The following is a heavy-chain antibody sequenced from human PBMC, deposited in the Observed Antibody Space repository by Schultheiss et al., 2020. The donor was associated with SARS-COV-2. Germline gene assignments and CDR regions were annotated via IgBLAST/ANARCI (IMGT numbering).Heavy chain of an antibody. V-gene: IGHV3-30*01. CDR2: ISYDGSNK. CDR3: EAAAGDDAFDI. Sequence: GGSLRLSCAASGFTFSSYAMHWVRQAPGKGLEWVAVISYDGSNKYYADSVKGRFTISRDNSKNTLYLQMNSLRAEDTAVYYCEAAAGDDAFDIWGQGTMVTVSS. CDR1: GFTFSSYA. D-gene: IGHD6-13*01. J-gene: IGHJ3*02.